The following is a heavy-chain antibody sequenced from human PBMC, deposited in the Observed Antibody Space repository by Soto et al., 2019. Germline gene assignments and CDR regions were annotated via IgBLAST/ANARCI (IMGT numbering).Heavy chain of an antibody. V-gene: IGHV3-13*01. CDR1: GFTFSSYD. CDR2: IGTAGDT. CDR3: VLGATYRGDYGMDV. Sequence: GGSLRLSCAASGFTFSSYDMHWVRQATGKGLEWVSAIGTAGDTYYPGSVKGRFTISRENAKNSLYLQMNSLRAEDTAVYYCVLGATYRGDYGMDVWGQGTTVTVS. D-gene: IGHD1-26*01. J-gene: IGHJ6*02.